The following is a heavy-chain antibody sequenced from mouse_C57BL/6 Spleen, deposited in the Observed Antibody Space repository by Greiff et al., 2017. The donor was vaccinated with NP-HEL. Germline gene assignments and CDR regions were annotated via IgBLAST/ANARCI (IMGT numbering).Heavy chain of an antibody. CDR3: VPNYGSSPWFAY. CDR1: GFSFNTYA. V-gene: IGHV10-1*01. J-gene: IGHJ3*01. CDR2: IRSKSNNYAT. Sequence: EVQLVESGGGLVQPKGSLKLSCAASGFSFNTYAMNWVRQAPGKGLEWVARIRSKSNNYATYYADSVKDRFTISRDDSESMLYLQMNNLKTEDTAIYYCVPNYGSSPWFAYWGQGTLVTVAA. D-gene: IGHD1-1*01.